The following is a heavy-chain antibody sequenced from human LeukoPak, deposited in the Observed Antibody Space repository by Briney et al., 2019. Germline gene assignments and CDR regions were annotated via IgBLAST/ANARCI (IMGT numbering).Heavy chain of an antibody. CDR1: GYTFTSYA. D-gene: IGHD6-13*01. J-gene: IGHJ5*02. CDR2: INTNTGNP. Sequence: ASVKVSCKASGYTFTSYAMNWVRQAPGQGLEWMGWINTNTGNPTYAQGFTGRFVFSLDTSVSTAYLQISSLKAEDTAVYYCARGPNQLVLGWFDPWGQGTLVTVSS. V-gene: IGHV7-4-1*02. CDR3: ARGPNQLVLGWFDP.